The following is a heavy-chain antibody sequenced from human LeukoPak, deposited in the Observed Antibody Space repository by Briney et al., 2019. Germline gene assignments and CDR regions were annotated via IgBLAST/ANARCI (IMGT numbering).Heavy chain of an antibody. Sequence: SETLSLTCTVSGGSISSSSYYWGWIRQPPGKGLEWIGSIYYSGSTYYNPSLKSRVTVSVDTSKNQFSLKLSSVTAADTAVYYCARADYSSTWSHDYYYMDVWGKGTTVTVSS. J-gene: IGHJ6*03. V-gene: IGHV4-39*07. CDR3: ARADYSSTWSHDYYYMDV. CDR1: GGSISSSSYY. D-gene: IGHD6-13*01. CDR2: IYYSGST.